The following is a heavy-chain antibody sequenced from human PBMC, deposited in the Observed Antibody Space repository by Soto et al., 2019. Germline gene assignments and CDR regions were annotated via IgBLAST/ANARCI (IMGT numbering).Heavy chain of an antibody. CDR3: ARDYYYYDSSGYSDAFDI. CDR1: GFTFSSCG. D-gene: IGHD3-22*01. J-gene: IGHJ3*02. CDR2: IWYDGSNK. Sequence: GGSLRLSCAASGFTFSSCGMHWVRQAPGKGLEWVAVIWYDGSNKYYADSVKGRFTISRDNSKNTLYLQMNSLGAEDTAVYYCARDYYYYDSSGYSDAFDIWGQGTMVTVSS. V-gene: IGHV3-33*01.